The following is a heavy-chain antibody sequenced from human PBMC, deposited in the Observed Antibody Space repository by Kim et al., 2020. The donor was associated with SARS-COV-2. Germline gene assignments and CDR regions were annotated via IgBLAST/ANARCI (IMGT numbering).Heavy chain of an antibody. CDR3: ARDQGDTERGFYYYGMDV. CDR2: INAGNGNT. V-gene: IGHV1-3*01. Sequence: ASVKVSCKASGYTFSSYAINWVRQAPGQRLEWMGWINAGNGNTKYSQKFQGRVTITRDTSASTAYMELSSLRSDDTAVYYCARDQGDTERGFYYYGMDVWGQGTTVMVSS. CDR1: GYTFSSYA. J-gene: IGHJ6*02.